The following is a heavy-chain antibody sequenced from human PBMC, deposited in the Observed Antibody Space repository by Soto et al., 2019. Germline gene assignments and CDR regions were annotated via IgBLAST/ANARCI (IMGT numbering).Heavy chain of an antibody. V-gene: IGHV3-30*03. J-gene: IGHJ4*02. CDR3: ARYSGKYEGATDY. CDR1: GFTFSHYG. CDR2: ISYDGSNK. Sequence: QVQLVESGGGVVQPGRSLRLSCAASGFTFSHYGIHWVRQAPGKGLEWLAVISYDGSNKHYADPVKGRFTVSRDNSKNTLYLRMNSLRAEETAVYFCARYSGKYEGATDYWGQGTLFTVSS. D-gene: IGHD1-26*01.